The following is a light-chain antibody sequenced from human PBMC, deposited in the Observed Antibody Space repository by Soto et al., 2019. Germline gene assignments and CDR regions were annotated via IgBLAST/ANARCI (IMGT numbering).Light chain of an antibody. CDR2: DAS. J-gene: IGKJ1*01. Sequence: DIQMTQSTSSLSASVGNRVTITCQASHDIATYLNWYQQKPGKAPNLLIYDASNLETGVPSRFSGGGSGTHFTFTISNLQPEDIATYYCQQYDNLPPTWTFGQGTKGDI. CDR3: QQYDNLPPTWT. CDR1: HDIATY. V-gene: IGKV1-33*01.